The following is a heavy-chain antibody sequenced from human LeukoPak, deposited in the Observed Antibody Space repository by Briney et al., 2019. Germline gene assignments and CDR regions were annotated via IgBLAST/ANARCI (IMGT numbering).Heavy chain of an antibody. CDR1: GGTFSSYA. V-gene: IGHV1-69*13. CDR3: ARDPGGGMGGLAFTLGY. J-gene: IGHJ4*02. D-gene: IGHD1-26*01. CDR2: IIPIFGTA. Sequence: ASVKVSCKASGGTFSSYAISWVRQAPGQGLEWMGGIIPIFGTASYAQKFQGRVTITADESTSTAYMELSSLRSEDTAVYYCARDPGGGMGGLAFTLGYWGQGTLVTVSS.